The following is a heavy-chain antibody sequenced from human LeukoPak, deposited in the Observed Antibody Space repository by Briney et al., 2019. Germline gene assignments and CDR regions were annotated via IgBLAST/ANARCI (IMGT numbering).Heavy chain of an antibody. Sequence: SETLSLTCTVSGGSISSYYWSWIRQPPGKGLEWIGYIYYSGSTNYNPSLKSRVAISVDTSKNQFSLKLSSVTAADTAVYYCARERRAFDIWGQGTMVTVSS. J-gene: IGHJ3*02. V-gene: IGHV4-59*01. CDR2: IYYSGST. CDR1: GGSISSYY. CDR3: ARERRAFDI.